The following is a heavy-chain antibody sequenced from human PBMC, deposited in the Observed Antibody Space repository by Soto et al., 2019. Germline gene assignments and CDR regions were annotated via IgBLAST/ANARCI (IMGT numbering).Heavy chain of an antibody. J-gene: IGHJ4*02. CDR1: GGSISSGGYY. CDR3: ARFKGRFITETISPPT. D-gene: IGHD1-20*01. V-gene: IGHV4-31*03. CDR2: IYYSGST. Sequence: PSETLSLTCTISGGSISSGGYYWSWIRQHPGKGLEWIGYIYYSGSTYYNPSLKSRVTLSVDTSNNQFSLKLSSVTAADTAVYYCARFKGRFITETISPPTWGQGTLVTVSS.